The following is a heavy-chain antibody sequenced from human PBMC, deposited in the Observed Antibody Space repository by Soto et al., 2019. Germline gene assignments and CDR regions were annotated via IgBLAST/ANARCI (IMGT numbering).Heavy chain of an antibody. CDR2: INAGNGNT. CDR1: GYTFTIYA. D-gene: IGHD3-3*01. J-gene: IGHJ4*02. V-gene: IGHV1-3*01. Sequence: GASVKVSCKASGYTFTIYAMHWVRQAPGQRLEWMGWINAGNGNTKYSQKFQGRVTITRDTSASTAYMELSSLRSEDTAVYYCARGPSITIFGVVITGELDYWGQGTLVTVSS. CDR3: ARGPSITIFGVVITGELDY.